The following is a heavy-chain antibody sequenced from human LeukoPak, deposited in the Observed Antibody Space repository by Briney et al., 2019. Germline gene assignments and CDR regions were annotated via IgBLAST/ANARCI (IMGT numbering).Heavy chain of an antibody. Sequence: GGSLRLSCAASGFTFRSYGMHWVRQAPGKGLEWVAVIWYDGSNKYYADSVKGRFTISRDNSKNTLYLQMNSLRAEDTAVYYCARGYGSGSYTFDYWGQGTLVTVSS. CDR1: GFTFRSYG. V-gene: IGHV3-33*01. CDR2: IWYDGSNK. D-gene: IGHD3-10*01. CDR3: ARGYGSGSYTFDY. J-gene: IGHJ4*02.